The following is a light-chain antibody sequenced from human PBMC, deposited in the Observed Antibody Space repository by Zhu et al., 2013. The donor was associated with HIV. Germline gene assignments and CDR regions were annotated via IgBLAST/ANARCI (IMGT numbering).Light chain of an antibody. Sequence: EIVMTQSPATLSVSPGERATLSCRASQNVSSDLAWYQLKPGQAPRLLIYGASTRATGIPASRFSASGSGTEFTLTISSLQSEDFAIYYCQHYNEWPLTFGGGYQGGHQT. CDR2: GAS. J-gene: IGKJ4*01. V-gene: IGKV3-15*01. CDR1: QNVSSD. CDR3: QHYNEWPLT.